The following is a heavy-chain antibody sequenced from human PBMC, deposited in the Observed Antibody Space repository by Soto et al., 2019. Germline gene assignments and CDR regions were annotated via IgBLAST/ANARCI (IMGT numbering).Heavy chain of an antibody. CDR1: GGSISSGGYS. Sequence: PSETLSLTCAVSGGSISSGGYSCSWIRQPPGKGLEWIGYIYHSGSTYYNPSLKSRVTISVDRSKNQFSLKLSSVTAADTAVYYCAREMTTVTTFAYWGQGTLVTVSS. CDR2: IYHSGST. CDR3: AREMTTVTTFAY. J-gene: IGHJ4*02. V-gene: IGHV4-30-2*01. D-gene: IGHD4-4*01.